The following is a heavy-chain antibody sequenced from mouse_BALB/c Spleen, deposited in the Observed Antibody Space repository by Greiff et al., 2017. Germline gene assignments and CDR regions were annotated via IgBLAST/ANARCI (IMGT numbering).Heavy chain of an antibody. J-gene: IGHJ2*01. CDR1: GYTFTSYW. CDR2: INPSNGRT. V-gene: IGHV1S81*02. D-gene: IGHD2-1*01. Sequence: QVQLQQPGAELVKPGASVKLSCTASGYTFTSYWMHWVKQRPGQGLEWIGEINPSNGRTNYTEKFKSKATLTVDKTSSTAYMQLSSLTSEDSAVYYCARGGNYHFDYWGQGTTLTVSS. CDR3: ARGGNYHFDY.